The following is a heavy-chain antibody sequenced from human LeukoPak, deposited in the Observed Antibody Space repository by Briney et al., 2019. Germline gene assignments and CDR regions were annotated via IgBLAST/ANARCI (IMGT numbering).Heavy chain of an antibody. V-gene: IGHV4-34*01. J-gene: IGHJ4*02. D-gene: IGHD6-13*01. CDR3: ARAIAAGTDYFDY. CDR2: IYYSGST. Sequence: SETLSLTCAVYGGSFSGYYWSWIRQPPGKGLEWIGSIYYSGSTYYNPSLKSRVTISVDTSKNQFSLKLSSVTAADTAVYYCARAIAAGTDYFDYWGQGTLVTVSS. CDR1: GGSFSGYY.